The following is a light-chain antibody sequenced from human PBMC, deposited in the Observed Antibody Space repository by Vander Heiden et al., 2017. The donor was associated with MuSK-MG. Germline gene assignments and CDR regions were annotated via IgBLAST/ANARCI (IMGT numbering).Light chain of an antibody. CDR2: DNN. CDR3: ASCDSSLSDVV. V-gene: IGLV1-51*01. Sequence: HSVLTQPHLPSAAAGQKVRITCSGSRSKIGGNYVCWSHQLSGTAPRLLIYDNNKRPPGIPDRFSGSKSGTSITLAITGLQTEDEAHYYCASCDSSLSDVVFGGGTKLTVL. J-gene: IGLJ2*01. CDR1: RSKIGGNY.